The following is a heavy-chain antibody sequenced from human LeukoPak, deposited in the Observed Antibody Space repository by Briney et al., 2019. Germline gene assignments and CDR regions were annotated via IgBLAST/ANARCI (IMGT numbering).Heavy chain of an antibody. CDR3: VKVPNRGYYFDY. CDR1: GFTFSSYA. Sequence: GGSLRLSCAASGFTFSSYAMSWVRQAPGKGLEWVSAISGSGGSTYYADSVKGRFTISRDNSKNTLYLQMNSLRAEDTAVYYCVKVPNRGYYFDYWGQGTLVTVSS. CDR2: ISGSGGST. J-gene: IGHJ4*02. D-gene: IGHD1-14*01. V-gene: IGHV3-23*01.